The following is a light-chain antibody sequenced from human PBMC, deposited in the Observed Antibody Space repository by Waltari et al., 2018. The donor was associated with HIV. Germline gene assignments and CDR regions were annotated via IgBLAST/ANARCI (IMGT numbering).Light chain of an antibody. J-gene: IGLJ2*01. CDR1: SSNIGSNY. Sequence: QSVLTQPPSASGTPGQRVTISCSGSSSNIGSNYVYWYQQLPGTAPTPLIYRNNRRPAGFPERFSGSMSGTSASLAISGLRSEDEADYYCAAWDDSLSGVVFGGGTKLTVL. V-gene: IGLV1-47*01. CDR2: RNN. CDR3: AAWDDSLSGVV.